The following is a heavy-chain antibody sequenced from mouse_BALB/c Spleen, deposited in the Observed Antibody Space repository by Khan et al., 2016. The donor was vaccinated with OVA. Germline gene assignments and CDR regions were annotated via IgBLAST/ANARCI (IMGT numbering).Heavy chain of an antibody. V-gene: IGHV9-3-1*01. J-gene: IGHJ4*01. D-gene: IGHD2-10*01. CDR2: INTYTGEP. CDR3: ARPPYFSYTLDN. CDR1: GYSFTNYG. Sequence: QIQLVQSGPELKKPGETVKISCKASGYSFTNYGINWVKQSPGKALKWMGWINTYTGEPTYADDFKGRFAFSLETSANTAYLQINILKNEDTATYFCARPPYFSYTLDNWGQGTSDTVSS.